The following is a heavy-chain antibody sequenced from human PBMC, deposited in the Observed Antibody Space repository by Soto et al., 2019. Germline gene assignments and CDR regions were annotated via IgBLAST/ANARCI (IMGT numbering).Heavy chain of an antibody. D-gene: IGHD6-13*01. J-gene: IGHJ4*02. CDR1: GFTFSSYW. Sequence: PGGSLRLSCAASGFTFSSYWMHWVRQAPGKGLEYVSAISSNGGSTYYADSVKGRFTISRDNSKNTLYLQMSSLRAEDTAVYYCVKGQPPTRPGYWGQGTLVTVSS. CDR2: ISSNGGST. V-gene: IGHV3-64D*06. CDR3: VKGQPPTRPGY.